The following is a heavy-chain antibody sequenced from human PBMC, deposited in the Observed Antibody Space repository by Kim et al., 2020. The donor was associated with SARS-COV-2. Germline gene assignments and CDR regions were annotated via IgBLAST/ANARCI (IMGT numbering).Heavy chain of an antibody. Sequence: SETLSLTCTVSGDSISRGGSHWSWIRQHPGKVLEWIGYIYYSGSTYYNPSLKSRATISGDTSKNQFSLKLSSVTAADTAVYYCARGDYDSSGYHYYEHWGQGTQVTVSS. CDR2: IYYSGST. CDR3: ARGDYDSSGYHYYEH. V-gene: IGHV4-31*03. D-gene: IGHD3-22*01. J-gene: IGHJ4*02. CDR1: GDSISRGGSH.